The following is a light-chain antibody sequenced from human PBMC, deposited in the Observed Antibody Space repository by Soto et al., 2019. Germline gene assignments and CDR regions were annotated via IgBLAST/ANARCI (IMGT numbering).Light chain of an antibody. V-gene: IGKV1-13*02. CDR2: STS. CDR1: QGIGSS. Sequence: AIQLTQSPSSLSASVRDRVTITCRASQGIGSSLAWYQQKPGKPPRVLIYSTSTLSNGVPSRFSGSGSGTDFSLTIISLHPEAFVTDFCQQVNTFPFTFGGGTRVDIK. CDR3: QQVNTFPFT. J-gene: IGKJ4*01.